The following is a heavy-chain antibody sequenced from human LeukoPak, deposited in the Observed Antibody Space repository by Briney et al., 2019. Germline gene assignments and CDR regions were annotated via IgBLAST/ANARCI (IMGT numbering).Heavy chain of an antibody. J-gene: IGHJ4*02. CDR2: IYTSGST. CDR3: ARDEHGDFQGFDY. V-gene: IGHV4-4*07. Sequence: SETLSLTCTVSGGSISSYYWSWIRQPAGRGLEWIGRIYTSGSTNYNPSLKSRVTLSLDTSKSQFVLKVTSVTAADTAVYYCARDEHGDFQGFDYWGQGTRVTVSS. D-gene: IGHD4-17*01. CDR1: GGSISSYY.